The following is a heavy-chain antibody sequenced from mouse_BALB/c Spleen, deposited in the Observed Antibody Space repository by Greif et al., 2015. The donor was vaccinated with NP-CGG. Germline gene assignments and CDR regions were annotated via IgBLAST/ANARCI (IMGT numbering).Heavy chain of an antibody. J-gene: IGHJ4*01. CDR1: GYTFTSYV. Sequence: EVQLQQSGPELVKPGASMKMSCKASGYTFTSYVMHWVKQKPGQGLEWIGYINPYNDGTKYNEKFKGKATLTSDKSSSTAYMELSSLTSEDSAVYYCARYYYDYDEVPYYYAMDYWGQGTSVTVSS. CDR2: INPYNDGT. V-gene: IGHV1-14*01. D-gene: IGHD2-4*01. CDR3: ARYYYDYDEVPYYYAMDY.